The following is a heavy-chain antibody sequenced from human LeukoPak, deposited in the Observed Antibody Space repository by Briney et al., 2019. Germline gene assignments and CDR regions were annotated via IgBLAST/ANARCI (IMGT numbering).Heavy chain of an antibody. CDR2: ISSSSSYI. J-gene: IGHJ4*02. D-gene: IGHD5-24*01. V-gene: IGHV3-21*01. CDR1: GFTFSSYS. CDR3: ASGWLQLPFDY. Sequence: GGPLRLSCAASGFTFSSYSMNWPRQAPGKGLEWVSSISSSSSYIYYADSVKGRFTISRDNAKNSLYLQMNSLRAEDTAVYSCASGWLQLPFDYWGQGTLVTVSS.